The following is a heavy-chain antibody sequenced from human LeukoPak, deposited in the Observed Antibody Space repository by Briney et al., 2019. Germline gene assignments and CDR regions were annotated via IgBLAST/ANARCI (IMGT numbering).Heavy chain of an antibody. CDR3: AGGGRYCSSTSCYAVRSYNWFDP. J-gene: IGHJ5*02. CDR2: VYHSGST. D-gene: IGHD2-2*01. Sequence: SETLSLTCAVYGGSFSGYYWGWIRQPPGKGLEWIGSVYHSGSTYYNPSLKSRVTISVDTSKNQFSLKLSSVTAADTAVYYCAGGGRYCSSTSCYAVRSYNWFDPWGQGTLVTVSS. V-gene: IGHV4-34*01. CDR1: GGSFSGYY.